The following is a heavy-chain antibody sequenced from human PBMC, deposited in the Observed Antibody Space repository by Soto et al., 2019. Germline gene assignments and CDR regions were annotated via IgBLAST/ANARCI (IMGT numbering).Heavy chain of an antibody. J-gene: IGHJ4*02. V-gene: IGHV3-30-3*01. CDR2: ISSDGVNG. D-gene: IGHD5-18*01. CDR3: TRGTAPYFDF. CDR1: GFTFSCCG. Sequence: PGGSLRLSCVGSGFTFSCCGIHWFRQAPGKGLEWVAGISSDGVNGHYAGSVEGRFTVSRDNSENTLYLQMNSLRTEDTAVYYCTRGTAPYFDFWGQGTQVTVSS.